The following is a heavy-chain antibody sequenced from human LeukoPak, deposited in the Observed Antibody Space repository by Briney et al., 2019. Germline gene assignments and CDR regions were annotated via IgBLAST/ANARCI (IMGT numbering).Heavy chain of an antibody. CDR2: IKQDGTEK. V-gene: IGHV3-7*01. CDR1: GFTFSNYW. J-gene: IGHJ4*02. Sequence: QPGGSLRLSCAASGFTFSNYWMTWVRQAPGKGLEGVANIKQDGTEKYYVDSVKGRFTIYRDNAENSLYLQMNSLRAEDTAVYYCTRDTGCPGGTCYSFYDYWGQGTLVTVSS. CDR3: TRDTGCPGGTCYSFYDY. D-gene: IGHD2-15*01.